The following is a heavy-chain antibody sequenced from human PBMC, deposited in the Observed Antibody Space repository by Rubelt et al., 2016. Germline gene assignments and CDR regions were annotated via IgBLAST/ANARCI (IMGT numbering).Heavy chain of an antibody. D-gene: IGHD3-3*01. Sequence: EVQLVESGGGLVQPGGSLKLSCAASGFTFSGSAMHWVRQASGKGLAWVGRIRSKANSYATAYAASVKGRFTISRDDSKNTAYLQMNSLKTEDTAVYYCTRHGEGFFGVVIMEELDYWGQGTLVTVSS. J-gene: IGHJ4*02. CDR3: TRHGEGFFGVVIMEELDY. CDR1: GFTFSGSA. V-gene: IGHV3-73*01. CDR2: IRSKANSYAT.